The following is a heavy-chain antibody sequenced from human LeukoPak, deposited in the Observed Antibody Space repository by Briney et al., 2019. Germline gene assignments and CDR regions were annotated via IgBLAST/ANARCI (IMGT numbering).Heavy chain of an antibody. D-gene: IGHD6-19*01. CDR1: GGSISSYY. CDR3: SRRGRLGAVAGPSQYSFDD. CDR2: IYYSGST. J-gene: IGHJ4*02. V-gene: IGHV4-59*08. Sequence: TSETLSLTCTVSGGSISSYYWSWIRQPPGKGLEWIGYIYYSGSTNYNPSLKSRVTISVDTSMNQFSLSLRSVTAADTAVYYCSRRGRLGAVAGPSQYSFDDWGQGTLVTVSS.